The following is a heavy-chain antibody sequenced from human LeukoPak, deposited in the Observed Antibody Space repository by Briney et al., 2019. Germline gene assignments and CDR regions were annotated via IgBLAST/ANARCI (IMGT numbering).Heavy chain of an antibody. V-gene: IGHV4-4*07. J-gene: IGHJ4*02. CDR3: ARESSLRIIDY. CDR2: IYTSGST. Sequence: SETLSLTCTVSGGSISSYYWSWIRQSGGKGLEWIGRIYTSGSTNYNPSLKSRVTISVDTSKNQFSLKLSSVTAADTAVYYCARESSLRIIDYWGQGTLVTVSS. D-gene: IGHD1-26*01. CDR1: GGSISSYY.